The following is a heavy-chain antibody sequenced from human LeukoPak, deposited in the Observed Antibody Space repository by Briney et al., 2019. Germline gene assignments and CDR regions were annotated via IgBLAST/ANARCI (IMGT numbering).Heavy chain of an antibody. Sequence: GGSLRLSCAASEFTFSSCSMSWVRQAPGKGLEWVSYISSTASSIYYADSVKGRFTISRGNAKNSLYLQMNSLRAEDTAVYYCARDVTYHGGDWFDPWGQGTLVTVSS. CDR2: ISSTASSI. CDR1: EFTFSSCS. J-gene: IGHJ5*02. CDR3: ARDVTYHGGDWFDP. D-gene: IGHD4-23*01. V-gene: IGHV3-48*04.